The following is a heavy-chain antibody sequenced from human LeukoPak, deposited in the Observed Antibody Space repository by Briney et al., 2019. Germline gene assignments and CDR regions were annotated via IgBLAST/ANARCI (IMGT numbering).Heavy chain of an antibody. CDR3: AKDRANWAIDD. CDR1: GFTFTDHP. V-gene: IGHV3-69-1*01. D-gene: IGHD3-16*01. Sequence: GGSLRLSGVASGFTFTDHPMNWVRQAPGKGLEWISYIGGDGIAFYADSVKGRFTASKDDARKSMYLQMNSLRVEDTAVYYCAKDRANWAIDDWGRGTQVTVSS. J-gene: IGHJ4*02. CDR2: IGGDGIA.